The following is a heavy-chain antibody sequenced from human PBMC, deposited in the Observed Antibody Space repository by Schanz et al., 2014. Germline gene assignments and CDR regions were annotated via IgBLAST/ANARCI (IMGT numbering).Heavy chain of an antibody. CDR2: IRGSGGST. CDR1: AFALKNYD. Sequence: DVQLLESGGGLVQPGGSLRLSCAASAFALKNYDMTWVRQAPGKGLEWVSCIRGSGGSTLYADSVQGRFTISRDDSKNMLYLQMNSLRAEDTAVYYCAKVWKDHRIAGRPGWSDGMDVWGQGTTVTVSS. CDR3: AKVWKDHRIAGRPGWSDGMDV. D-gene: IGHD6-6*01. J-gene: IGHJ6*02. V-gene: IGHV3-23*01.